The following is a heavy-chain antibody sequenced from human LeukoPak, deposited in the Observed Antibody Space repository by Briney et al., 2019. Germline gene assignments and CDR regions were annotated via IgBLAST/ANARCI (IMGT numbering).Heavy chain of an antibody. CDR2: ISASNGNT. CDR3: ARDSYVTGLVITYWYYYVDV. CDR1: GYTFTSYG. V-gene: IGHV1-18*01. D-gene: IGHD3-3*01. J-gene: IGHJ6*03. Sequence: GASVKVSCKASGYTFTSYGISWVRQAPGQGLEWMGWISASNGNTNYAQKLQGRVTMTTDTSTSTAYMELRSLRSDDTAVYYCARDSYVTGLVITYWYYYVDVCGKGTTVTVSS.